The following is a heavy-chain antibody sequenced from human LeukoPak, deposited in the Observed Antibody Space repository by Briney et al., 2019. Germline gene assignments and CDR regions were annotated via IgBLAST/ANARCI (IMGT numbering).Heavy chain of an antibody. J-gene: IGHJ4*02. CDR1: GFTFSRYW. CDR3: ARGDTAMVLYYFDY. D-gene: IGHD5-18*01. Sequence: GGSLRLSCAASGFTFSRYWMHWVRQAPGKGLVWVSRISSDATSTSYADSVKGRFTISRDNAKNTLYLQMNSLRAEDTAVYYCARGDTAMVLYYFDYWGQGTLVTVSS. V-gene: IGHV3-74*01. CDR2: ISSDATST.